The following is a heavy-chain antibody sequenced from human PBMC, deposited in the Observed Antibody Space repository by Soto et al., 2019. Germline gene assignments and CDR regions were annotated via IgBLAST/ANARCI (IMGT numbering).Heavy chain of an antibody. CDR3: ASGPAAGYFHH. Sequence: VASVKVSCKASGYTFTSYGISWVRQAPAQGLEWMGWISGYNGNTNFAQNLQGRVTMTTDTSTSTVSMELRSLRSDDTAVYYCASGPAAGYFHHWGQGTLVTVSS. V-gene: IGHV1-18*01. J-gene: IGHJ1*01. CDR1: GYTFTSYG. D-gene: IGHD6-13*01. CDR2: ISGYNGNT.